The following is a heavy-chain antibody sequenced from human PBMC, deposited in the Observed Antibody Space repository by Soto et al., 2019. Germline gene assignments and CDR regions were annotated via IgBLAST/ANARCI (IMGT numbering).Heavy chain of an antibody. V-gene: IGHV1-3*01. D-gene: IGHD3-3*01. CDR2: INAGNGNT. CDR3: ARSQFLQDLAGMGY. Sequence: ASVKVSCKASGYSFTNYAMHWVRQAPGQRLEWMGWINAGNGNTEYSQKFQGRVIITRDTSASTAYMELSSFRSEDTAVYYCARSQFLQDLAGMGYRGR. CDR1: GYSFTNYA. J-gene: IGHJ2*01.